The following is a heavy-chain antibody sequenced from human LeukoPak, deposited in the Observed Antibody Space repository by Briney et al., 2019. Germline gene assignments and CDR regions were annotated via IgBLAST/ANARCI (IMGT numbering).Heavy chain of an antibody. CDR2: INPNSGGT. D-gene: IGHD6-19*01. Sequence: ASVTVSCTASGYTFTGYYMHWVRQAPGQGLEWMGRINPNSGGTNSAQKFQGRVTMTRDTSISTASMELSRLRSDDTAVYYCARRAAVAGSDVFDIWGQGTMVTVSS. J-gene: IGHJ3*02. CDR1: GYTFTGYY. V-gene: IGHV1-2*06. CDR3: ARRAAVAGSDVFDI.